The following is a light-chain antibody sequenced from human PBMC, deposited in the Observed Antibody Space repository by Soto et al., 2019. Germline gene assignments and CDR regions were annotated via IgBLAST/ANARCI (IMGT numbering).Light chain of an antibody. V-gene: IGLV2-14*01. CDR3: SSYTTSSTYV. J-gene: IGLJ1*01. Sequence: QTVVTQPASVSGSPGQSITISCTGTSSDVGGYNYVSWYQQHPGKAPKLMIYDVSNRPSGVSSRFSGSKSGNTASLTISGLQAEDEADYYCSSYTTSSTYVFGTGTKLTVL. CDR1: SSDVGGYNY. CDR2: DVS.